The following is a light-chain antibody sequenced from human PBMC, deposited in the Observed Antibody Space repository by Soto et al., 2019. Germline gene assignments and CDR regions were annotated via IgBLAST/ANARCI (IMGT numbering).Light chain of an antibody. J-gene: IGLJ2*01. CDR3: SSFAGDNTLV. CDR2: EVR. CDR1: GSDIAVYDF. V-gene: IGLV2-8*01. Sequence: QSALTQPPSASGSPGQSVTISCAGTGSDIAVYDFVSWYQQHPDKAPKLIIYEVRKRPSGVPDRFSASKSGSTASLTVSGLQAEDEADYYCSSFAGDNTLVFGGGTKVTVL.